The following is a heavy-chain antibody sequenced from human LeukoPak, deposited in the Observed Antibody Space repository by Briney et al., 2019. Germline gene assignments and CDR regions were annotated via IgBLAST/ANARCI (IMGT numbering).Heavy chain of an antibody. CDR3: ARGVRGNFPSNWFDP. D-gene: IGHD1-26*01. CDR2: MNPENGDA. Sequence: AAVKVPCKASGYTFSSYDINWVRQATGQGLEWMGRMNPENGDAQYAQRFQGRVTMTRDTSISTAYMELRSLRSEDTALYYCARGVRGNFPSNWFDPWGQGTQVTVSS. V-gene: IGHV1-8*01. CDR1: GYTFSSYD. J-gene: IGHJ5*02.